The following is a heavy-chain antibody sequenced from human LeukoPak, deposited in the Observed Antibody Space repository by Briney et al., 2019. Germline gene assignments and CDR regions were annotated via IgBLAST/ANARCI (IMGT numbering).Heavy chain of an antibody. CDR1: GFTFSSYA. Sequence: GGSLRLSCAASGFTFSSYAMTWVRQAPGKGLEWVSSIIGSGGSTYYADSVKGRVTISRDNSKNTLDLQMNSLRVDDTAVYYCAKEIGHSHGYWAHWGQGTLVTVSS. CDR3: AKEIGHSHGYWAH. D-gene: IGHD5-18*01. CDR2: IIGSGGST. V-gene: IGHV3-23*01. J-gene: IGHJ4*02.